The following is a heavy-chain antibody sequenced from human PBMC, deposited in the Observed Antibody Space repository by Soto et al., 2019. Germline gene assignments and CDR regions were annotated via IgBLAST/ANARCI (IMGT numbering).Heavy chain of an antibody. D-gene: IGHD3-22*01. V-gene: IGHV4-61*01. CDR1: GDSVNSDTYY. CDR3: SRGKTTMIVQENY. J-gene: IGHJ4*02. Sequence: SETLSLTCTVSGDSVNSDTYYWSWIRQPPGKGLEWIGYIDNSGTTKYNPSLKSRVTISVDTSKNQFSLNLSSVTAEDTALYYCSRGKTTMIVQENYCGLGTPVTVSS. CDR2: IDNSGTT.